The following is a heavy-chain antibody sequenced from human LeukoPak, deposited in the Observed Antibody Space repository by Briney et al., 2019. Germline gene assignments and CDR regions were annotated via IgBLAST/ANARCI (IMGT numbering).Heavy chain of an antibody. J-gene: IGHJ4*02. V-gene: IGHV4-39*07. Sequence: SETLSLTCTVSGGSISSSSYYWGWIRQPPGKGLEWIGRIYYSGSTYYNPSLKSRVTISVDTSKNQFSLKLSSVTAADTAVYYCARVEPTYYYDSSGLPGYFDYWGQGTLVTVSS. CDR1: GGSISSSSYY. D-gene: IGHD3-22*01. CDR3: ARVEPTYYYDSSGLPGYFDY. CDR2: IYYSGST.